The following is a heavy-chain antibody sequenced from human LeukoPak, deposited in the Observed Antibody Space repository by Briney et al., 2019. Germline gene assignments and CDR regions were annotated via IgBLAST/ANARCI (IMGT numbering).Heavy chain of an antibody. CDR2: IYSGGGT. J-gene: IGHJ4*02. CDR3: ARSTSSGWHYFDY. V-gene: IGHV3-66*02. Sequence: GGSLRLSCAASGFTVSANYMSWARQVPGKGLEWISVIYSGGGTHCADSVKGRFTMSRDSSKNTLYLQMSSLRGEDTAVYYCARSTSSGWHYFDYWGQGTLVTVSS. D-gene: IGHD6-25*01. CDR1: GFTVSANY.